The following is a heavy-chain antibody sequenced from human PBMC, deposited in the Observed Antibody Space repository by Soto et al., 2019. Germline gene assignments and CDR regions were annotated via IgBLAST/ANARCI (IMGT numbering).Heavy chain of an antibody. CDR1: GGTFSSYA. D-gene: IGHD2-2*01. V-gene: IGHV1-69*01. CDR2: IIPIFGTA. J-gene: IGHJ6*02. Sequence: QVQLVQSGAEVKKPGSSVKVSCKASGGTFSSYAISWVRQAPGQGLEWMGGIIPIFGTANYAQKFQGRVTITADESTSTAYMELSSLRSEDTAVYYCARGSADIVVVPAPRIYYYYGMDVWGQGTTVTVSS. CDR3: ARGSADIVVVPAPRIYYYYGMDV.